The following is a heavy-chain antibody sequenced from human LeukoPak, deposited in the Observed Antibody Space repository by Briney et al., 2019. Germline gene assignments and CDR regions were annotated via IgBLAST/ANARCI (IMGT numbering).Heavy chain of an antibody. CDR2: IHYDGTNK. J-gene: IGHJ4*02. D-gene: IGHD4-17*01. CDR3: AKVRNGDLDY. V-gene: IGHV3-30*02. CDR1: GFTFSTYG. Sequence: GGSLRLSCAASGFTFSTYGMHWVRQAPGKGLEWVTSIHYDGTNKYYAEAVKGRFTISRDNSKNTLYLQMNSLRAEDTALYYCAKVRNGDLDYWGQGTLVTVSS.